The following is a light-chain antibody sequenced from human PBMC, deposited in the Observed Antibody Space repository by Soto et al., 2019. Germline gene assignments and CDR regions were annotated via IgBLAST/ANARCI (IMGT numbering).Light chain of an antibody. Sequence: QSALTQPASVSGSPGRSITISCAGTSSDVGGYNYVSWYQQNTGKAPKLLIYEVSNRPSGVSDRFSASKSGNTASLTISGLRAEDEADYYCSSFTSGSTLVVFGGGTKLTVL. CDR2: EVS. CDR1: SSDVGGYNY. V-gene: IGLV2-14*01. J-gene: IGLJ2*01. CDR3: SSFTSGSTLVV.